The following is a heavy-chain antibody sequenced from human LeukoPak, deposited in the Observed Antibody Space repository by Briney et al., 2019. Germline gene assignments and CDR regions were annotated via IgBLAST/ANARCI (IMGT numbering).Heavy chain of an antibody. CDR2: IYTSGST. D-gene: IGHD3-22*01. J-gene: IGHJ3*02. V-gene: IGHV4-61*02. CDR3: ASASSGYYYVGEGAFDT. CDR1: GGSISSGSYY. Sequence: SQTLSLTCTVSGGSISSGSYYWSWIRQPAGKGLEWIGRIYTSGSTNYNPSLKSRVTISVDTSKNQFSLKLSSVTAADTAVYYCASASSGYYYVGEGAFDTWGQGTMVTVSS.